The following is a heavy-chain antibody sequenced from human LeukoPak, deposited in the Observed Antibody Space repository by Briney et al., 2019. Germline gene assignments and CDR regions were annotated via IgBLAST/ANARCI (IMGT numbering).Heavy chain of an antibody. CDR1: GFTFSSYE. CDR2: ISSSGSTI. V-gene: IGHV3-48*03. J-gene: IGHJ6*02. Sequence: GGSLRLSCAASGFTFSSYEMNWVRQAPGKGLEWVSYISSSGSTIYYADSVKGRFTISRDNAKNSLYLQMNSLRAEDTAVYYCARDRGYYGMDVWGQGTTVTVSS. CDR3: ARDRGYYGMDV.